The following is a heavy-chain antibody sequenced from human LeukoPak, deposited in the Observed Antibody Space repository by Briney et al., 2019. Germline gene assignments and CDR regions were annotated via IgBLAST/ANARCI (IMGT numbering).Heavy chain of an antibody. J-gene: IGHJ4*02. V-gene: IGHV1-69*05. CDR1: GGTFSSYA. D-gene: IGHD1-26*01. CDR2: IIPIFGTA. Sequence: SVKVSCKASGGTFSSYAISWVRQAPGQGLEWMGGIIPIFGTANYAQKFQGRVTITTDESTSTAYMELSSLRSEDTAVYYCARDAKEATDGYFDYWGQGTLVTVSS. CDR3: ARDAKEATDGYFDY.